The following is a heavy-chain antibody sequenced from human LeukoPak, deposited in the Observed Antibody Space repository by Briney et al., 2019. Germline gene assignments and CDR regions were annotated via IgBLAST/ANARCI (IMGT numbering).Heavy chain of an antibody. CDR3: AKDRVFSGYDGFDY. CDR2: IRYDGSNK. Sequence: GGSLRLSCAASGFTFSSYGMHWVRQAPGKGLEWVAFIRYDGSNKYYADSVKGRFTISRDNSKNTLYLQMNGLRAEDTAVYYCAKDRVFSGYDGFDYWGQGTLVTVSS. J-gene: IGHJ4*02. CDR1: GFTFSSYG. D-gene: IGHD5-12*01. V-gene: IGHV3-30*02.